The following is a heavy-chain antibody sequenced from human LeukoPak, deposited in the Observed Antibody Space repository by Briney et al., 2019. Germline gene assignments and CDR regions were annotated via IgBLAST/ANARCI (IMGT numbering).Heavy chain of an antibody. V-gene: IGHV4-34*01. CDR3: ARVGDILTGYRYFDY. D-gene: IGHD3-9*01. CDR1: GGSISSYY. J-gene: IGHJ4*02. Sequence: SETLSLTCTVSGGSISSYYWSWIRQPPGKGLEWIGEINHSGSTNYNPSLKSRVTISVDTSKNQFSLKLSSVTAADTAVYYCARVGDILTGYRYFDYWGQGTLVTVSS. CDR2: INHSGST.